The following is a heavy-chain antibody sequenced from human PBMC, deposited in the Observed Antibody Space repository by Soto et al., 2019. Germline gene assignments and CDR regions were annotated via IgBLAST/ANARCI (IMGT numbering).Heavy chain of an antibody. CDR3: AKGPYSSSWYLDY. CDR1: GFTFDDYA. D-gene: IGHD6-13*01. V-gene: IGHV3-9*01. J-gene: IGHJ4*02. CDR2: ISWNSGSI. Sequence: GRSLRLSCAASGFTFDDYAMHWVRQAPGKGLEWVSGISWNSGSIGYADSVKGRFTISRDNAKNSLYLQMNSLRAEDTALYYCAKGPYSSSWYLDYWGQRTLVTVSS.